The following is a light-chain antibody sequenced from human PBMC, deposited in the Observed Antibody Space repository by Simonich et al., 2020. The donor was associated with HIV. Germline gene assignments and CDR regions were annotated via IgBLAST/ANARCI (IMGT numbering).Light chain of an antibody. Sequence: EIVMTQSPATLSVSPGERATLACGARQIVTPTLAWYQQKPGQVPRLLIYGASTRATGIPARFSGSGSGTEFTLTISSMQSEDFALYYCQQYNNWPRTFGQGTKVEIK. J-gene: IGKJ1*01. V-gene: IGKV3-15*01. CDR3: QQYNNWPRT. CDR2: GAS. CDR1: QIVTPT.